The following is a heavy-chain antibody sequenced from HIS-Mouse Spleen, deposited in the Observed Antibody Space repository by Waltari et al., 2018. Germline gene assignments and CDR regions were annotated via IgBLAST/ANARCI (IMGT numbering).Heavy chain of an antibody. CDR3: AREIPYSSSWYDWYFDL. D-gene: IGHD6-13*01. CDR2: IYYSGST. V-gene: IGHV4-39*07. J-gene: IGHJ2*01. Sequence: QLQLQESGPGLVKPSETLSLPCTVSGGSIRSSSYYWGWISEPPGKGLEWIGEIYYSGSTYYNPSLKRRVTISVDTSKNQFSLKLSSVTAADTAVYYCAREIPYSSSWYDWYFDLWGRGTLVTVSS. CDR1: GGSIRSSSYY.